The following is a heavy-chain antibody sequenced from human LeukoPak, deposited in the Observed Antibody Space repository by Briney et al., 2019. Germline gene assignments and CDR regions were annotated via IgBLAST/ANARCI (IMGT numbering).Heavy chain of an antibody. CDR3: ARLRPPMNYGMDV. CDR2: IYTSGSS. Sequence: SETLSLTCTVSGASISTYFWSWIRQPAGKGLEWIGRIYTSGSSNYNPSLKSRVSMSLDTSKNQFSLELYSVTAADTAVYYCARLRPPMNYGMDVWGQGTTVTVSS. J-gene: IGHJ6*02. CDR1: GASISTYF. V-gene: IGHV4-4*07.